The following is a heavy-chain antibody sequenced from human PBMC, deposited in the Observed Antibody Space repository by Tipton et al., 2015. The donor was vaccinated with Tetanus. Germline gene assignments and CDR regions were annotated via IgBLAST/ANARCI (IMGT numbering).Heavy chain of an antibody. J-gene: IGHJ6*02. CDR2: IYSGDSDA. V-gene: IGHV5-51*01. D-gene: IGHD2-2*01. CDR3: ARSLSKYYFYYGLDV. CDR1: GHNSRSYW. Sequence: QSGPEVKKPAESLKMSCKISGHNSRSYWISWVRQLPGKGLEWMGIIYSGDSDATYSPSFQGQVTISADKSISTAYLQWSSLKASDTAMYYCARSLSKYYFYYGLDVWGQGTTVTVSS.